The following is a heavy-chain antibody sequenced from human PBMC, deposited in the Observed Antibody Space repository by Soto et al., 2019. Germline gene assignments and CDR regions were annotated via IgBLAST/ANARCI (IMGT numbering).Heavy chain of an antibody. CDR2: VSPNSGDT. CDR3: AREMSTSYGPQNFFDY. Sequence: QVPLVQSAGEVRDPWASVKVSCKATGYTFTCYGITWVRQAPGQGLEWMGWVSPNSGDTRYAQNLQGRVTITTDRFTSIACMELRSLTSDDTALYYCAREMSTSYGPQNFFDYWGQGALVTVSS. V-gene: IGHV1-18*01. D-gene: IGHD4-17*01. J-gene: IGHJ4*02. CDR1: GYTFTCYG.